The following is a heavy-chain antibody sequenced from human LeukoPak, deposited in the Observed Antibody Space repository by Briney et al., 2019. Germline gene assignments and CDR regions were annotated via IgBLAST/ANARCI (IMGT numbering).Heavy chain of an antibody. CDR2: ISRNGGST. CDR3: ARDRRGITMIAVVNGMDV. D-gene: IGHD3-22*01. J-gene: IGHJ6*02. V-gene: IGHV3-64D*06. CDR1: GFTFNSYP. Sequence: PGGSLRLSCSASGFTFNSYPVHWVRQAPGKGLEYVSGISRNGGSTYYADSVKGRFTISRDNSKNTLYLQMSSLRAEDTAVYYCARDRRGITMIAVVNGMDVWGQGTTVTVSS.